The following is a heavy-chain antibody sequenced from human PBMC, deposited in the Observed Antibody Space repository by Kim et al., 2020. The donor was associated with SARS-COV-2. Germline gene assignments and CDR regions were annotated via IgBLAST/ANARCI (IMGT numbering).Heavy chain of an antibody. CDR3: ARDLQSLGNDSSGYPTYWFDP. CDR1: GYTFTSYY. D-gene: IGHD3-22*01. Sequence: ASVKVSCKASGYTFTSYYMHWVRQAPGQGLEWMGIINPSGGSTSYAQKFQGRVTMTRDTSTRTVYMELSSLRSEDTAVYYCARDLQSLGNDSSGYPTYWFDPWGQGTLVTVSS. V-gene: IGHV1-46*01. CDR2: INPSGGST. J-gene: IGHJ5*02.